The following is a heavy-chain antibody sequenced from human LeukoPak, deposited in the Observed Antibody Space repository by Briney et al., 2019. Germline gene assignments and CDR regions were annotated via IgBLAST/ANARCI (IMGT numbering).Heavy chain of an antibody. CDR1: GYTFYYYG. V-gene: IGHV1-8*03. D-gene: IGHD1-14*01. J-gene: IGHJ6*03. Sequence: ASVKVSCKASGYTFYYYGISWVRQATGQGLEWMGWMNPNSGNTGYAQKFQGRVTITRNTSISTAYMELSSLRSEDTAVYYCARGGGRYYYMDVWGKGTTVTVSS. CDR2: MNPNSGNT. CDR3: ARGGGRYYYMDV.